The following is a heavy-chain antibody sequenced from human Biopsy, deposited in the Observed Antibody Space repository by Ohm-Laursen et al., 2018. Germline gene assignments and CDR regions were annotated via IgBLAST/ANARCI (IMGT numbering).Heavy chain of an antibody. V-gene: IGHV4-34*01. CDR2: INQSGST. Sequence: TLSLTCAVNGESSSGYFWNWIRQPPGKGLEWIGEINQSGSTKYNPSLKRRATLSADSSNSQFSLRLTSVTAADTAIYYCARGSGYFKLDVWGQGTTVTVSS. D-gene: IGHD5-12*01. J-gene: IGHJ6*02. CDR3: ARGSGYFKLDV. CDR1: GESSSGYF.